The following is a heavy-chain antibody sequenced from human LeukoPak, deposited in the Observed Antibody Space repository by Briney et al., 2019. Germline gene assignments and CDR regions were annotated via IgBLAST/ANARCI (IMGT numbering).Heavy chain of an antibody. V-gene: IGHV4-59*01. Sequence: SETLSLTCGVYGGSFSGYYWTWIRQPPGKGLEWIGYIYYSGSTNYNPSLKSRVTISVDTSKNQFSLKLSSVTAADTAVYYCARANPPYYYGSGPIGAFDIWGQGTMVTVSS. D-gene: IGHD3-10*01. J-gene: IGHJ3*02. CDR1: GGSFSGYY. CDR2: IYYSGST. CDR3: ARANPPYYYGSGPIGAFDI.